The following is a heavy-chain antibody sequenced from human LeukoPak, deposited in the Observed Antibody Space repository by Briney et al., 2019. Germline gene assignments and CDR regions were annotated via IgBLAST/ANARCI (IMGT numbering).Heavy chain of an antibody. Sequence: PGGSLRLSCAASGFTFSSYSMNWVRQAPGKGLEWVSSISSSSSYIYYADSVKGRFTISRDNAKNSLYLQMNSLRAEDTAVYYCARAVVAVAGSFDYWGQGTLVTVSS. D-gene: IGHD6-19*01. CDR2: ISSSSSYI. V-gene: IGHV3-21*01. J-gene: IGHJ4*02. CDR3: ARAVVAVAGSFDY. CDR1: GFTFSSYS.